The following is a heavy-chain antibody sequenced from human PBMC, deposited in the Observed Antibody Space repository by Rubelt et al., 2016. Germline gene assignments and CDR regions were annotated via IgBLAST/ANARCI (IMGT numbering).Heavy chain of an antibody. CDR1: GYTFTNYG. J-gene: IGHJ4*02. D-gene: IGHD6-13*01. V-gene: IGHV1-18*01. Sequence: QVQLVQSGAEVKKPGASVKVSCKASGYTFTNYGISWVRQAPGHGLEWMGWISAYNGNTSYARKIQGRVTMTTDTTKRTAYMELRSMRSADTAVYYCARDTRYSSSSSFDYWGQGTLVTVSS. CDR3: ARDTRYSSSSSFDY. CDR2: ISAYNGNT.